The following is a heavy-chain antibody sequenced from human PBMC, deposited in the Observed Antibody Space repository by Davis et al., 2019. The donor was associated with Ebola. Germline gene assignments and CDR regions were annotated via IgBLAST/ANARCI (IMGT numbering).Heavy chain of an antibody. CDR1: GGSVTGDFYY. J-gene: IGHJ5*02. CDR3: ASRTYYYGSGSYYLAPFDP. D-gene: IGHD3-10*01. CDR2: IYYSGST. V-gene: IGHV4-39*01. Sequence: MPSETLSLTCNVSGGSVTGDFYYWGWIRQPPGKGLEWIGSIYYSGSTYYNPSLKSRVTISVDTSKNQFSLKLSSVTAADTAVYYCASRTYYYGSGSYYLAPFDPWGQGTLVTVSS.